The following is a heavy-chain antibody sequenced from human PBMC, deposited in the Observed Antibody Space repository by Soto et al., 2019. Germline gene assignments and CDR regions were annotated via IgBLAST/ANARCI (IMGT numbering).Heavy chain of an antibody. CDR1: GGSISSYY. CDR3: AGVGEEPMTTVTRPVFDP. CDR2: IYYSGST. V-gene: IGHV4-59*01. Sequence: SSETLSLTCTVSGGSISSYYWSWIRQPPGKGLEWIGYIYYSGSTNHNPSLKSRVTISVDTSKNQFSLKLSSVTAADTAVYYCAGVGEEPMTTVTRPVFDPWGQGTLVTVSS. J-gene: IGHJ5*02. D-gene: IGHD4-4*01.